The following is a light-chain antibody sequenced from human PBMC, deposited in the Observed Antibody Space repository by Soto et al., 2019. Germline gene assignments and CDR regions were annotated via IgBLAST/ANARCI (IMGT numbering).Light chain of an antibody. CDR1: SGDVGNYNL. Sequence: QSALTQPASVSGSPGQSITISCTGTSGDVGNYNLVSWYQHHPGKAPKLMIFEGTERPSGVSNRFSGSKSANTASLTISGLQAEDEADYYCCSYAGSSSPVVVFGGGTKLTVL. J-gene: IGLJ2*01. CDR2: EGT. V-gene: IGLV2-23*01. CDR3: CSYAGSSSPVVV.